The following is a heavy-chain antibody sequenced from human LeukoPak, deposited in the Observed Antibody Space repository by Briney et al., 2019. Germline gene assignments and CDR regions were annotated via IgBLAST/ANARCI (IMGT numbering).Heavy chain of an antibody. V-gene: IGHV3-48*04. J-gene: IGHJ4*02. CDR3: ARAMSTFGGVRNYFDS. CDR2: VSISSGTI. Sequence: GGSLRLSCAASGFTFSSYSMNWVRQAPGKGLEWISFVSISSGTIYYADSVNGRFRISRDNAKSSLDLEMNSLRAEDTAVYYCARAMSTFGGVRNYFDSWGQGTLVTVSS. D-gene: IGHD3-16*01. CDR1: GFTFSSYS.